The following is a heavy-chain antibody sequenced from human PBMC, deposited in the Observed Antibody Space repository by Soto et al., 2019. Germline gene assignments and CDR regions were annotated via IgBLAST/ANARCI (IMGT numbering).Heavy chain of an antibody. Sequence: QVQLVQSGAEVKKPGSSVKVSCKTSGVSFNNNGIGWVRQAPGHGLEWMGGVSPPFRTSNYARKFQGRISITVDASTGTVNMGLSSPTSEDTAQSYCARVLYYGSGRYSPYGMDVWGQGTTVTVSS. CDR3: ARVLYYGSGRYSPYGMDV. V-gene: IGHV1-69*01. CDR1: GVSFNNNG. D-gene: IGHD3-10*01. CDR2: VSPPFRTS. J-gene: IGHJ6*02.